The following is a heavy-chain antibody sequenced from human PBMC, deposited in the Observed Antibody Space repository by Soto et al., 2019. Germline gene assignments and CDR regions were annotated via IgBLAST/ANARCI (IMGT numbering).Heavy chain of an antibody. CDR2: IYKSGST. Sequence: PSETLSLTCTVSGGSMSGSTYYWGWIRQPPGKGLEWLGSIYKSGSTSNNSSLKSRVTISVDTSKNQFSLKLSSVTAADTAVYYLAAEILRAAGGSTLRGFDIWGQGSVVPV. J-gene: IGHJ3*02. CDR1: GGSMSGSTYY. D-gene: IGHD6-13*01. V-gene: IGHV4-39*01. CDR3: AAEILRAAGGSTLRGFDI.